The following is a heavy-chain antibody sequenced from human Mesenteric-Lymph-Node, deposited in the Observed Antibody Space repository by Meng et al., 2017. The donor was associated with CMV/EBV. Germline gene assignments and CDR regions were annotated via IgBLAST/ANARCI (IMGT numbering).Heavy chain of an antibody. CDR3: ARGAPSEIYSPFS. CDR1: GFTFSSYS. V-gene: IGHV3-21*01. CDR2: INPTGSYM. Sequence: CAASGFTFSSYSMSWVRQAPGKGLEWVSCINPTGSYMFYADAIKGRFTISRDNAKNSLYLQMNSLRAEDTAIYYCARGAPSEIYSPFSWGLGTLVTVSS. J-gene: IGHJ4*02. D-gene: IGHD2-15*01.